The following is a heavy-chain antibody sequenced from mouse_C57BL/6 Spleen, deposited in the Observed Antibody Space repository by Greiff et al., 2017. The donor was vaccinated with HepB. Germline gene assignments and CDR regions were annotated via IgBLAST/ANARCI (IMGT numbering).Heavy chain of an antibody. V-gene: IGHV1-22*01. CDR3: ARDGYYVGYYAMDY. J-gene: IGHJ4*01. D-gene: IGHD2-3*01. CDR2: INPNNGGT. Sequence: DVKLQESGPELVKPGASVKMSCKASGYTFTDYNMHWVKQSHGKSLEWIGYINPNNGGTSYNQKFKGKATLTVNKSSSTAYMELRSLTSEDSAVYYCARDGYYVGYYAMDYWGQGTSVTVSS. CDR1: GYTFTDYN.